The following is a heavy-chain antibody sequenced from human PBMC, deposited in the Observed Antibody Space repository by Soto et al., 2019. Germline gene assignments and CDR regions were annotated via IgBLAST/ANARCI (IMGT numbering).Heavy chain of an antibody. CDR3: ARGFVLDY. Sequence: ASVKVSCKASGSAFKSYDVHWVRQASGQGLEWMGWISPYNGNTISSQKLQGRVTMTTDTSTSTTYMELRSLRSDDTAAYYCARGFVLDYWGQGTLVTVSS. J-gene: IGHJ4*02. V-gene: IGHV1-18*01. CDR1: GSAFKSYD. D-gene: IGHD3-10*01. CDR2: ISPYNGNT.